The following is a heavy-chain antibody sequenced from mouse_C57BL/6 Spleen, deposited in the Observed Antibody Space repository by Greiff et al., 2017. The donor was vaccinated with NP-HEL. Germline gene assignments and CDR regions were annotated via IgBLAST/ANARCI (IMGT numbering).Heavy chain of an antibody. CDR3: ARPYGSSWWFAY. CDR2: IYPGSGST. Sequence: QVQLQQPGAELVKPGASVKMSCTASGYTFTSYWITWVQQRPGQGLEWIGDIYPGSGSTNYNEKFKSKATLTVDTSSSTTYMQLSSLTSEDSAVFYCARPYGSSWWFAYWGQGTLVTVSA. D-gene: IGHD1-1*01. J-gene: IGHJ3*01. V-gene: IGHV1-55*01. CDR1: GYTFTSYW.